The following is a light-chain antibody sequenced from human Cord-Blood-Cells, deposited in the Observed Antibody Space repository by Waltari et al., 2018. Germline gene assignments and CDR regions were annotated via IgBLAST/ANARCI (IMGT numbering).Light chain of an antibody. CDR1: SSAVGRYNL. V-gene: IGLV2-23*01. CDR2: EGS. Sequence: QPALTQPASVSAPPRQSMTISCTGPSSAVGRYNLVSWYQPHPGQALHRMISEGSYRASGVSNRFSGSKSGNTASLTMSGLQSEDEADYYCCSYAGSSTGVFGGGTKQPVL. J-gene: IGLJ3*02. CDR3: CSYAGSSTGV.